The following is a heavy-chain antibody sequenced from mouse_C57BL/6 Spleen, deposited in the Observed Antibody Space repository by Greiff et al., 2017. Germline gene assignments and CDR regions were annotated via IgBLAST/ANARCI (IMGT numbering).Heavy chain of an antibody. V-gene: IGHV1-18*01. CDR3: ARSTTVVAPYAMDY. J-gene: IGHJ4*01. D-gene: IGHD1-1*01. Sequence: EVQLQQSGPELVKPGASVKIPCKASGYTFTDYNMDWVKQSHGKSLEWIGDINPNNGGTIYNQKFKGKATLTVDKSSSTAYMELRSLTSEDTAVYYCARSTTVVAPYAMDYWGQGTSVTVFS. CDR1: GYTFTDYN. CDR2: INPNNGGT.